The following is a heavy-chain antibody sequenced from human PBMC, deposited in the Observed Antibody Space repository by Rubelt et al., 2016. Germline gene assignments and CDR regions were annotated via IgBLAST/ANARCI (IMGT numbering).Heavy chain of an antibody. CDR3: AREMNSSGWYYFDY. CDR1: GYTFTGYY. Sequence: QVQLVQSGAEVKKPGASVKVSCKASGYTFTGYYMHWVRQAPGQGLEWMGWINPNSGGTNFAQKVKGRVTVTRDTSISTAYMELSRLRSDDTAVYYCAREMNSSGWYYFDYWGQGTLVTVSS. J-gene: IGHJ4*02. V-gene: IGHV1-2*02. D-gene: IGHD6-19*01. CDR2: INPNSGGT.